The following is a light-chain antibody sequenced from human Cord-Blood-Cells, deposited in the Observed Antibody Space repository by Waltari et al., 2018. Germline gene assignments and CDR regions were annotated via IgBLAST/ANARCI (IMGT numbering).Light chain of an antibody. CDR3: QQYGSSLLT. CDR1: QSVSSSY. V-gene: IGKV3-20*01. CDR2: GAS. J-gene: IGKJ4*01. Sequence: EIVLTQSPGTLSLSPGERATLSCRASQSVSSSYLAWYQQKPGQAPRLLIYGASSRATGIPDSFSGSGSGTDFTLTISRLDPEDFAVYYCQQYGSSLLTFGGGTKVEIK.